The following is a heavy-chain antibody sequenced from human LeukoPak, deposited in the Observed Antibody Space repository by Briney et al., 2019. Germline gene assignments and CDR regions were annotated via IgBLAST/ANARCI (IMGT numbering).Heavy chain of an antibody. CDR3: ARYYYDSSGYYVAFDY. CDR1: GFTFSSYS. Sequence: GGSLRLSCAASGFTFSSYSMNWVRQAPGRGLEWVSSISSSSSYIYYADSVKGRFTISRDNAKNSLYLQMNSLRAEGTAVYYCARYYYDSSGYYVAFDYWGQGTLVTVSS. D-gene: IGHD3-22*01. CDR2: ISSSSSYI. J-gene: IGHJ4*02. V-gene: IGHV3-21*01.